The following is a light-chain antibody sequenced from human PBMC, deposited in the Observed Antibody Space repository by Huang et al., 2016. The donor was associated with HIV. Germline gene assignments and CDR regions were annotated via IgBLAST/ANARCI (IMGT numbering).Light chain of an antibody. Sequence: EIVMTQSPATLSVSPGERATLSCRASHRVTTNLAWYQQNPGQAPRLLIYGASTRATGVPARFSGSGSGTEFTLTISSLQSEDFAVYYCQQYNDWPPYTFGQGTKLEIK. CDR2: GAS. CDR1: HRVTTN. V-gene: IGKV3-15*01. J-gene: IGKJ2*01. CDR3: QQYNDWPPYT.